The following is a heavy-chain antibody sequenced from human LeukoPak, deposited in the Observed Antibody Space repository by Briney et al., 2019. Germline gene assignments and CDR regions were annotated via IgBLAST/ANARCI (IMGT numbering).Heavy chain of an antibody. Sequence: ASVKVSYKASGYTFTSYYMHWVRQAPGQGLEWMGIINPSGGSTSYAQKFQGRVTMTRDTSTSTVYMELSSLRSEDTAVYYCARAEIYYYDSSGYYFSYWGQGTLVTVSS. CDR2: INPSGGST. CDR1: GYTFTSYY. D-gene: IGHD3-22*01. CDR3: ARAEIYYYDSSGYYFSY. V-gene: IGHV1-46*01. J-gene: IGHJ4*02.